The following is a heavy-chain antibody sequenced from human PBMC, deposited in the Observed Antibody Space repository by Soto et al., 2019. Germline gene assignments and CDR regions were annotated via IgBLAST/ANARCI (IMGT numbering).Heavy chain of an antibody. Sequence: EVQLVQSGAEVKKPGESLKISCQGSGYSFTSHWIGWVRQKPGKGLEWMGFVYPGDSDTRYSPSFQGQVTISADKSSTTAFLQWSGLKASDTAMYFCVRHQGGGVAATTFDFWGQGTLVTVSS. V-gene: IGHV5-51*01. D-gene: IGHD5-12*01. CDR3: VRHQGGGVAATTFDF. J-gene: IGHJ4*02. CDR1: GYSFTSHW. CDR2: VYPGDSDT.